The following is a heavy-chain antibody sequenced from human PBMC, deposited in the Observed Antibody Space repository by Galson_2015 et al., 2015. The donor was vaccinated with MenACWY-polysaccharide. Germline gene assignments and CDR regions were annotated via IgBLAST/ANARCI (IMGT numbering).Heavy chain of an antibody. J-gene: IGHJ2*01. CDR1: GFSFGTSW. Sequence: SLRLSCAASGFSFGTSWMTWFRRAPGKGLEWVANIAPDGSEMFYVHSVKGRFTISRDNARNSLCLQMHSLRADDTAEYYCARVLTHWYCDLWGRGTLVTVSP. CDR2: IAPDGSEM. V-gene: IGHV3-7*01. D-gene: IGHD4-23*01. CDR3: ARVLTHWYCDL.